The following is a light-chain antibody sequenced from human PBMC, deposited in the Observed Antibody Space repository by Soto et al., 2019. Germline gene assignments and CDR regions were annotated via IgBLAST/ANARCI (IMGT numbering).Light chain of an antibody. CDR2: KAS. V-gene: IGKV1-5*03. CDR1: QSINNW. Sequence: DIQMTKSPSTLSASVGDRVTITCRASQSINNWLAWYQQKPGKAPKLLISKASNLKSGVPSRFSGTGSGTEFTLTISSLQPDDFASYYCQQYDSYPFTFGGGTKVEI. J-gene: IGKJ4*01. CDR3: QQYDSYPFT.